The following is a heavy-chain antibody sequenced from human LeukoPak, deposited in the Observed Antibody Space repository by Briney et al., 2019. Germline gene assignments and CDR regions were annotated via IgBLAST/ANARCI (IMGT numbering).Heavy chain of an antibody. CDR1: GVSISSSTYY. V-gene: IGHV4-39*02. CDR3: ARESGRYYDSSGSDY. CDR2: IYYRGST. Sequence: SETLSLTCTVSGVSISSSTYYWGWIRQTPGKGLEWIGSIYYRGSTYYNPSLKSRVTISVDTSKNQFSLKLSSVTAADTAVYYCARESGRYYDSSGSDYWGQGTLVTVSS. D-gene: IGHD3-22*01. J-gene: IGHJ4*02.